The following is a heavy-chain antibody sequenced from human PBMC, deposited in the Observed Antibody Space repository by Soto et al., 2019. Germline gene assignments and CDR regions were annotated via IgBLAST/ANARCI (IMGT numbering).Heavy chain of an antibody. CDR3: AREENCSGGTCYSEYFHR. D-gene: IGHD2-15*01. CDR2: VNPSGGST. J-gene: IGHJ1*01. V-gene: IGHV1-46*01. Sequence: SEKGSCKSPVYLLTAYSMHWVRLAPGQGLEWMGVVNPSGGSTKYAKNFQGRVTMTRDTSTTTIYMELGRLRSDDTAIYYCAREENCSGGTCYSEYFHRWGQGTLVTASS. CDR1: VYLLTAYS.